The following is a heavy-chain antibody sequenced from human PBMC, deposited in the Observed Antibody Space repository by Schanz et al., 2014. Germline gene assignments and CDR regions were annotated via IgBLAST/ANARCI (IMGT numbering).Heavy chain of an antibody. D-gene: IGHD2-2*01. CDR1: GLTFSDYY. Sequence: VQLLESGGGLVRPGGSLRLSCAASGLTFSDYYMSWIRQAPGKGLEWVSYISSSSSYTNYADSVKGRFTISRDNAKNSLFLQMNSLSAEDTAVYYCAKVAPAATYLDSWGLGTLVTVSS. CDR2: ISSSSSYT. J-gene: IGHJ4*02. V-gene: IGHV3-11*03. CDR3: AKVAPAATYLDS.